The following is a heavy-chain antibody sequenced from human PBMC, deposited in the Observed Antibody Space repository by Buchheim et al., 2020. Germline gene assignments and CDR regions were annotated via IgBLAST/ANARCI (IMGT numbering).Heavy chain of an antibody. CDR3: ARLSCSGGSCYPYYYYYYGMDV. J-gene: IGHJ6*02. CDR1: GGTFSSYA. V-gene: IGHV1-69*06. Sequence: QVQLVQSGAEVKKPGSSVKVSCKASGGTFSSYAISWVRQAPGQGLEWMGGIIPIFGTANYAQKFQGRVTITADNSTSTAYMELSSLRSEDTAVYYCARLSCSGGSCYPYYYYYYGMDVWGQGTT. D-gene: IGHD2-15*01. CDR2: IIPIFGTA.